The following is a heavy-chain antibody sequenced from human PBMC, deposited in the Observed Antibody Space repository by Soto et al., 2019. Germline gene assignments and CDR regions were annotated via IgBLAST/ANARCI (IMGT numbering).Heavy chain of an antibody. V-gene: IGHV1-18*01. Sequence: QVQLLQSGAEVKKPGASVKVSCKASGYTISDYGLNWVRQAPGQGLERMGRINAKSGNTNYAQRFQDRVTMTTDTTTSTAYIGVRGLRTYGTAVYYCARSGIRLKTGTAVNNLLFDYWGQGTLVSVSS. CDR2: INAKSGNT. CDR1: GYTISDYG. CDR3: ARSGIRLKTGTAVNNLLFDY. D-gene: IGHD1-1*01. J-gene: IGHJ4*02.